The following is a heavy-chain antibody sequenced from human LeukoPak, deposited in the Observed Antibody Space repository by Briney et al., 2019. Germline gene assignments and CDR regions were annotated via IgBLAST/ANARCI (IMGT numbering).Heavy chain of an antibody. CDR3: AVRDQGDAFDI. J-gene: IGHJ3*02. Sequence: GAPLKLSCKASGSTASHYDIHRVRQSPGQGRELMGWIDANSGGTNYAQKSQGGVTMTRDTSIRTAYMELSRLSSDDTAVYYCAVRDQGDAFDIWGQGTMVTVSS. V-gene: IGHV1-2*02. CDR1: GSTASHYD. CDR2: IDANSGGT.